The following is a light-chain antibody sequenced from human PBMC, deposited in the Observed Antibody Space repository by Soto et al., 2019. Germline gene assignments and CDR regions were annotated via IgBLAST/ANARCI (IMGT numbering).Light chain of an antibody. CDR3: HQRYNWPFT. CDR2: DAS. Sequence: EIVLTQSPDTLSLSPGERATLSCRASQNVGTYVAWYQQKPGQTPRLLMFDASNRATGIPGRFSGSGSGTDFALTISTLEPEDFAVYYRHQRYNWPFTFGPGTKVDIK. V-gene: IGKV3-11*01. CDR1: QNVGTY. J-gene: IGKJ3*01.